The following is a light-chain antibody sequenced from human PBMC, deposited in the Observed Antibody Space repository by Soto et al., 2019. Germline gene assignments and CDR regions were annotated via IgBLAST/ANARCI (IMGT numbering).Light chain of an antibody. CDR1: QDMSNY. CDR3: KQDDTRIT. J-gene: IGKJ5*01. V-gene: IGKV1-33*01. Sequence: DIQMNHSPSSLSASVGDIVTITCQASQDMSNYLNWYQQKPGKAPKLLIYDASNLETGVPSRFSGSVSGTDCTFPISSLQPEEIATYYCKQDDTRITFGQGTRLEIQ. CDR2: DAS.